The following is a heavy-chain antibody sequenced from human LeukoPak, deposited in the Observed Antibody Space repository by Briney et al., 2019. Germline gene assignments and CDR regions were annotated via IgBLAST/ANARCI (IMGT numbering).Heavy chain of an antibody. CDR1: GFTFSSYS. V-gene: IGHV3-21*01. Sequence: GGSLRLSRAASGFTFSSYSMNWVRQAPGKGLEWVSSISSSSSYIYYADSVKGRFTISRDNAKNSLYLQMNSLRAEDTAVYYCARDSSYYDILTGYLPHTRTLDYWGQGTLVTVSS. D-gene: IGHD3-9*01. CDR3: ARDSSYYDILTGYLPHTRTLDY. CDR2: ISSSSSYI. J-gene: IGHJ4*02.